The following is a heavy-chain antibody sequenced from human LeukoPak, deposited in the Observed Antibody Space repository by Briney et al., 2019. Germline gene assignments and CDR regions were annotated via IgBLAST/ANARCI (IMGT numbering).Heavy chain of an antibody. J-gene: IGHJ4*02. CDR3: AKGRFGCSSTSCYSLDY. CDR2: ISSSSSTI. V-gene: IGHV3-48*01. CDR1: GFTFSTYN. Sequence: PGGSLRLSCAASGFTFSTYNMNWVRQAPGKGLEWVSYISSSSSTIYYADSVKGRFTISRDNAKNSLYLQMNSLRAEDTAVYYCAKGRFGCSSTSCYSLDYWGQGTLVTVSS. D-gene: IGHD2-2*01.